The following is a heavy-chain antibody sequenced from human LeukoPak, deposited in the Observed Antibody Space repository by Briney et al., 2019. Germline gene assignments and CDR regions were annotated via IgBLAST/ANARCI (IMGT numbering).Heavy chain of an antibody. CDR3: ARDGDYGDYALGY. Sequence: PSETLSLTCTVSGGSISSSSYCWGWIRQPPGKGLEWIGYIYYSGSTNYNPSLKSRVTISVDTSKNQFSLKLSSVTAADTAVYYCARDGDYGDYALGYWGQGTLVTVSS. J-gene: IGHJ4*02. CDR1: GGSISSSSYC. CDR2: IYYSGST. V-gene: IGHV4-61*01. D-gene: IGHD4-17*01.